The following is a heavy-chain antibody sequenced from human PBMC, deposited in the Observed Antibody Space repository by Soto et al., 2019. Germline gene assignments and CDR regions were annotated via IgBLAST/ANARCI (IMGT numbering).Heavy chain of an antibody. Sequence: ASVKVSCKASGYSFTNNDVSWVLQATGQGLEWMGWMNPGSGDTGYGQKFQGRVTMTRDISIATAYMELSSLRSDDTAIYYCARMGTFGSLNWFDPWGQGTLVTVS. CDR2: MNPGSGDT. V-gene: IGHV1-8*01. CDR3: ARMGTFGSLNWFDP. D-gene: IGHD3-16*01. J-gene: IGHJ5*02. CDR1: GYSFTNND.